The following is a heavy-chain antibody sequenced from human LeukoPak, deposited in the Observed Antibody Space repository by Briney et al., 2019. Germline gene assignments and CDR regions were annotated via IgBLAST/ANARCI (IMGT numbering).Heavy chain of an antibody. Sequence: GGSLRLSCAASGFSFSSSWMSWVRQARGKGLEWVANIKQDGREEYYVDSVKGRFTISRDNAKNSLYLQMTSLRAEDTAVYYCARSTGWRNWFDPWGQGTLVTVSS. CDR2: IKQDGREE. CDR3: ARSTGWRNWFDP. V-gene: IGHV3-7*01. CDR1: GFSFSSSW. J-gene: IGHJ5*02. D-gene: IGHD6-19*01.